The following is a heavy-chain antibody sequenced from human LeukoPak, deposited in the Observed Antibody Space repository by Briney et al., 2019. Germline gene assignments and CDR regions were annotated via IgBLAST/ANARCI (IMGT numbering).Heavy chain of an antibody. J-gene: IGHJ4*02. D-gene: IGHD3-16*02. CDR2: ISGSGGST. Sequence: QPGGSLRLSCSASGFTFSRYPMHWVRQAPGKGLEWVSSISGSGGSTSYADSVKGRFTISRDNSKNTLYLQMNSLRAEDTAVYFCAKDKDYVWGGYRYMGSFDYWGQGTLVTVSS. CDR3: AKDKDYVWGGYRYMGSFDY. V-gene: IGHV3-23*01. CDR1: GFTFSRYP.